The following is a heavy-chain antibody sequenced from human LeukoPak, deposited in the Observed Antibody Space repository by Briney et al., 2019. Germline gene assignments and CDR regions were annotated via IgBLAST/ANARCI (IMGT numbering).Heavy chain of an antibody. CDR1: GFTFSSYA. CDR2: ISGSGGST. D-gene: IGHD4-17*01. V-gene: IGHV3-23*01. J-gene: IGHJ4*02. CDR3: ARVEGGKDHGDLHY. Sequence: QSGGSLRLSCAASGFTFSSYAMSWVRQAPGKGLEWVSAISGSGGSTYYADSVKGRFTISRDNYKTTLYLQMHSLRAEDTAVYYCARVEGGKDHGDLHYWAQGTLVTVSS.